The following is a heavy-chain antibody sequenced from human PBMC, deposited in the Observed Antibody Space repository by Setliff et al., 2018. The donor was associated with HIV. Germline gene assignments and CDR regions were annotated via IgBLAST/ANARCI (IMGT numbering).Heavy chain of an antibody. D-gene: IGHD7-27*01. CDR3: ARGDRANWGLAFDI. CDR2: IYSSGTT. Sequence: PSETLSLTCTVSGGSISSGGYYWSWIRQHPGKGLEWIWYIYSSGTTYYNPSLKSRLTMSVDTSKNQFSLKLSSVAAADTAVYYCARGDRANWGLAFDIWGQGTMVTVSS. CDR1: GGSISSGGYY. V-gene: IGHV4-31*03. J-gene: IGHJ3*02.